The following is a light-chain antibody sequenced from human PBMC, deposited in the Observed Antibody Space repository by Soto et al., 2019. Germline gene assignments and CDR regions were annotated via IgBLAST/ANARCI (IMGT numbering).Light chain of an antibody. CDR2: EVS. Sequence: QSALTQPASVSGSPGQSITISCTGTSSDIGGFNYVSWYQQNPGKAPKLMIYEVSKRPSGVSNRFSGSKSGDTASLTISGLQAEDEAIYYCASKTTSSTVLFGGGTKVTVL. CDR1: SSDIGGFNY. J-gene: IGLJ2*01. CDR3: ASKTTSSTVL. V-gene: IGLV2-14*01.